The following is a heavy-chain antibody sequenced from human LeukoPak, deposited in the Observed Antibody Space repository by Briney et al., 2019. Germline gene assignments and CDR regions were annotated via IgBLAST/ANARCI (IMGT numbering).Heavy chain of an antibody. CDR1: GFIFSYYD. CDR2: ISSSRSIM. CDR3: ARHNQGSPDY. J-gene: IGHJ4*02. Sequence: GGSLRLSCVASGFIFSYYDMDWVRQAPGKGLDWISYISSSRSIMYYADSVLGRFTVSRDNAENTLYLQMNSLRGDDTAVYYCARHNQGSPDYWGQGTLVTVSS. V-gene: IGHV3-48*01.